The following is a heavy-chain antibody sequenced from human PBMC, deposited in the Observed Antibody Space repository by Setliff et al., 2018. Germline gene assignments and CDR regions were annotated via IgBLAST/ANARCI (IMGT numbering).Heavy chain of an antibody. CDR1: GFTFSNYG. CDR2: IWNDGSTK. V-gene: IGHV3-33*01. D-gene: IGHD3-16*01. J-gene: IGHJ4*02. Sequence: PGGSLRLSCVASGFTFSNYGMHWVRQAPGKGLEWVALIWNDGSTKFYGDSVTGRFTISRDNAKNSLYLQMNSLRAEDTAVYYCARDGGEYWGQGTLVTVSS. CDR3: ARDGGEY.